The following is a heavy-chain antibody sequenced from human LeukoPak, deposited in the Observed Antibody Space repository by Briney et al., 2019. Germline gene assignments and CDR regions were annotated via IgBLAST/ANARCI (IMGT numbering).Heavy chain of an antibody. J-gene: IGHJ6*02. D-gene: IGHD2/OR15-2a*01. CDR2: INPNSGGT. CDR3: AREYHFDCYYYYGMDV. Sequence: ASVKVSCKASGYTFTGYYMHWVRQAPGQGLEWMGWINPNSGGTNYAQKFQGRVTMTRDTSISTAYMELSRLRSDDTAVYYCAREYHFDCYYYYGMDVWGQGTTVTVSS. CDR1: GYTFTGYY. V-gene: IGHV1-2*02.